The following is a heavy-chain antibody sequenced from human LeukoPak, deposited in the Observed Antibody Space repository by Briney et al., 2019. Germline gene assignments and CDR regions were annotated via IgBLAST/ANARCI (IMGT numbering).Heavy chain of an antibody. CDR1: GFTFSDYY. CDR2: ISDGGTTI. Sequence: GGSLRLSCAPSGFTFSDYYMSWIRQAPGKGLQWRSYISDGGTTIFDADSVKGRFTISRDNAKKSLYLQLNSLRAEDTAVYYCARVGKVGATGALDIWGQGTLVTVSS. D-gene: IGHD1-26*01. CDR3: ARVGKVGATGALDI. V-gene: IGHV3-11*04. J-gene: IGHJ3*02.